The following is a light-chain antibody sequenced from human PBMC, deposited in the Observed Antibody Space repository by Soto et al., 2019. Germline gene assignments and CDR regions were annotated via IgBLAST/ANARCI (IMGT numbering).Light chain of an antibody. CDR2: KAS. Sequence: DIQITQSPSTLSASVVDRVTITCRASQSISSWLAWYQQKPGKAPKLLIYKASNLKSGVPSRFSGSGSGTEFTLTISSLQPDDFATYYCQQYNSYSRTFGQGTKVDIK. J-gene: IGKJ1*01. V-gene: IGKV1-5*03. CDR1: QSISSW. CDR3: QQYNSYSRT.